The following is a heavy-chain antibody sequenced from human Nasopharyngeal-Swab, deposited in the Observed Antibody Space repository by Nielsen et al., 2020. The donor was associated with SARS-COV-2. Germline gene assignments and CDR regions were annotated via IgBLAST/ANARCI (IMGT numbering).Heavy chain of an antibody. CDR1: GGSISGYY. J-gene: IGHJ2*01. Sequence: GSLRLSCTVSGGSISGYYWSWIRQPADKGLEWLGHIHSDGSPNYNPSLKSRLTMSVDTSKNQFSLKLSSVTAADTAVYYCARGGLSIVVVPAAIGWYFDLWGRGTLVTVSS. D-gene: IGHD2-2*01. V-gene: IGHV4-4*07. CDR2: IHSDGSP. CDR3: ARGGLSIVVVPAAIGWYFDL.